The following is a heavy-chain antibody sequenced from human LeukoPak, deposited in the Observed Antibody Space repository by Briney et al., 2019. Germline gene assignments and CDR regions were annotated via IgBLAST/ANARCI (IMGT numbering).Heavy chain of an antibody. V-gene: IGHV1-2*02. D-gene: IGHD6-19*01. J-gene: IGHJ6*03. CDR2: INPNSGGT. Sequence: ASVKVSCKASGYTFTGYYMHWVRQAPGQGLEWMGWINPNSGGTNYAQKFQGRVTMTRDTSISTAYMELSSLRSEDTAVYYCARRRRQWLVRGYYYYYMDVWGKGTTVTVSS. CDR1: GYTFTGYY. CDR3: ARRRRQWLVRGYYYYYMDV.